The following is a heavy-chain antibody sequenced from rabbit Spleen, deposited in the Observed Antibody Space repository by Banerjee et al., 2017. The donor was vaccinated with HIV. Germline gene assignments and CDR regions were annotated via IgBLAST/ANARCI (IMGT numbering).Heavy chain of an antibody. CDR1: GFDFSSNA. V-gene: IGHV1S40*01. J-gene: IGHJ4*01. D-gene: IGHD6-1*01. Sequence: QSLEESGGDLVKPGASLTLTCKASGFDFSSNAMCWVRQAPGKGLEWIACIYIGSSGSTYYASWAKGRFTISKTSSTTVTLQMTSLTAADTATYFCARDIYNYGYVYAIGYFNLWGPGTLVTVS. CDR2: IYIGSSGST. CDR3: ARDIYNYGYVYAIGYFNL.